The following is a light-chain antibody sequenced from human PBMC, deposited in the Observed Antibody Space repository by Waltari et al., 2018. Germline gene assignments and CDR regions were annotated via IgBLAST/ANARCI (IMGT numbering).Light chain of an antibody. CDR1: QSVLHSSNNKNY. J-gene: IGKJ1*01. CDR2: WAS. V-gene: IGKV4-1*01. Sequence: DIVMTQSPDSLAVSLGERATINCKSSQSVLHSSNNKNYLAWYQQKPGQPPNLLIYWASTRESGVPDRFSGSGSGTDFTPTISSLQAEDVAVYYCQQYFSAPWTFGQGTKVEIK. CDR3: QQYFSAPWT.